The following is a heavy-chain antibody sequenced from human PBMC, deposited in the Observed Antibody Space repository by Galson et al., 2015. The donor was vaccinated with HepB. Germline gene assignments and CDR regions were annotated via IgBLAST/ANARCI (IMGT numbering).Heavy chain of an antibody. V-gene: IGHV1-2*06. D-gene: IGHD3-3*01. CDR1: GYTFTSYY. J-gene: IGHJ4*02. Sequence: SVKVSCKASGYTFTSYYMHWVRQAPGQGLEWMGRINPNSGGTNYAQKFQGRVTMTRDTSISTAYMELSRLRSDDTAVYYCARDLVILEYYFDYWGQGTLVTVSS. CDR3: ARDLVILEYYFDY. CDR2: INPNSGGT.